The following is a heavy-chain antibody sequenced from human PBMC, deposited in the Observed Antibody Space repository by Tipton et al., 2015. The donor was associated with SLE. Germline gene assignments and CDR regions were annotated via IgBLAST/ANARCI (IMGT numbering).Heavy chain of an antibody. V-gene: IGHV3-43*02. CDR2: ISGAGDTT. CDR3: AKSLLRVGYCSGGSCNSLDF. D-gene: IGHD2-15*01. J-gene: IGHJ4*02. Sequence: SLRLSCAASGFTFDDHAMHWVRQAPGKGLEWVSLISGAGDTTHYADSVKGRFTISRDNSRNSLYLQMNSLRTDDTALYYCAKSLLRVGYCSGGSCNSLDFWGRGTLVTVSS. CDR1: GFTFDDHA.